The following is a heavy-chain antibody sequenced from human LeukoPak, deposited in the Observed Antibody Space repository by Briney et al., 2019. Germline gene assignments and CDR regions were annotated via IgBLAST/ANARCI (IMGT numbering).Heavy chain of an antibody. CDR1: GFTFSSYW. CDR2: IKQDGSEK. CDR3: ARERGYSGYDSPPYYYYYMDV. J-gene: IGHJ6*03. V-gene: IGHV3-7*01. Sequence: GGSLRLSCAASGFTFSSYWMSWVRQAPGKGLEWVANIKQDGSEKYYVDSVKGRFAISRDNAKNSLYLQMNSLRAEDTAVYYCARERGYSGYDSPPYYYYYMDVWGKGTTVTVSS. D-gene: IGHD5-12*01.